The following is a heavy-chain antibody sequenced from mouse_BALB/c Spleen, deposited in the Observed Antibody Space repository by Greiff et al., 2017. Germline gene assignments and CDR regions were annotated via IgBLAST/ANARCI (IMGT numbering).Heavy chain of an antibody. CDR1: GFTFNTYA. D-gene: IGHD2-14*01. Sequence: EVQLVESGGGLVQPKGSLKLSCAASGFTFNTYAMHWVCQAPGKGLEWVARIRSKSNNYATYYADSVKDRFTISRDDSQSMLYLQMNNLKTEDTAMYYCVREGRYDDAMDYWGQGTSVTVSS. V-gene: IGHV10-3*03. CDR2: IRSKSNNYAT. J-gene: IGHJ4*01. CDR3: VREGRYDDAMDY.